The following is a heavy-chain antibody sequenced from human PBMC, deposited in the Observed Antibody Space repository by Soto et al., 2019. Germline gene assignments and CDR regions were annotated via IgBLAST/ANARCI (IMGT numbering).Heavy chain of an antibody. D-gene: IGHD2-15*01. CDR3: TPSPVLHYGMDV. CDR1: GFSITNAW. CDR2: IKSKTDGGTT. Sequence: GGSLRLSCAASGFSITNAWMNWVRQAPGKGLEWVGRIKSKTDGGTTDYAAPVKGRFTISRDDSKNTLYLQMNSLKTEDTAVYYCTPSPVLHYGMDVWGQGTTVTVSS. J-gene: IGHJ6*02. V-gene: IGHV3-15*07.